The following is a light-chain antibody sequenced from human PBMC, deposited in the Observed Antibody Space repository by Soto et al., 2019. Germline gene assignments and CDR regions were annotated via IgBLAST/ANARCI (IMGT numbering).Light chain of an antibody. J-gene: IGKJ1*01. CDR3: QQYGHSLWT. V-gene: IGKV3-20*01. CDR1: QSVTSGH. Sequence: DIVLTQSPGTLSSSPGERASLSCRASQSVTSGHLAWYQQKPGQAPRLLIYGASSRATGIPDRFSGSGSGTDFTLTISRLEPEDYAVYYCQQYGHSLWTFGQGTKVEIK. CDR2: GAS.